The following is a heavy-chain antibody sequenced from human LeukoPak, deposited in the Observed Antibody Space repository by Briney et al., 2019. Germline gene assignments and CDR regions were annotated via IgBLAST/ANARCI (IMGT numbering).Heavy chain of an antibody. CDR1: GFIFSTYS. V-gene: IGHV3-48*02. CDR2: ISNSGSTI. J-gene: IGHJ3*02. CDR3: ARGYGAFDI. Sequence: PGGSLRLSCAASGFIFSTYSMNWVRQAPGKGLECVSYISNSGSTIYYADSVRGRFTISRDNAKNSLYLQMNSLRDEGTAVYYCARGYGAFDIWGQGTMVTVSS. D-gene: IGHD3-16*01.